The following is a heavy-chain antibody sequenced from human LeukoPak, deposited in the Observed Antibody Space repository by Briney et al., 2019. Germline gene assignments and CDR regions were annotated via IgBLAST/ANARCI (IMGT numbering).Heavy chain of an antibody. J-gene: IGHJ4*02. D-gene: IGHD4-17*01. V-gene: IGHV1-2*02. Sequence: ASVKVSCKASGYTFSGYHMHWVRQAPGHGLEWMGWINPNSGDTKYAQNFRGRVTMTRDTSLSTAYMDLSRLRSDDTALYYCARARKTRNIYGDYVSLFDYWGQGTLATVSS. CDR3: ARARKTRNIYGDYVSLFDY. CDR1: GYTFSGYH. CDR2: INPNSGDT.